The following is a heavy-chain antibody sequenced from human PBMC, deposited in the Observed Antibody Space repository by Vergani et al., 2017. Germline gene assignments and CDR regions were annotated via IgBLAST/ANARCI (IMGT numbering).Heavy chain of an antibody. CDR2: IIPILAIA. Sequence: QVQLVQSGAEVKKPGSSVKVSCKASGGTFSSYAISWVRQAPGQGLEWMGRIIPILAIANYAQKFQGSVTMTADKSTSTADMELRSLRYEDTAVYYCARDVDDVGESYYYYYMDVWGKGP. D-gene: IGHD1-26*01. J-gene: IGHJ6*03. CDR3: ARDVDDVGESYYYYYMDV. CDR1: GGTFSSYA. V-gene: IGHV1-69*04.